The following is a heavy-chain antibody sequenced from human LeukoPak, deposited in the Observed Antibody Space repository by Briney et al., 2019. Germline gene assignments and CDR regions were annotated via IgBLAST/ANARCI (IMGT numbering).Heavy chain of an antibody. D-gene: IGHD7-27*01. CDR2: INPNSGGT. J-gene: IGHJ6*02. CDR3: ARPLGTSSSWYYYGMDV. V-gene: IGHV1-2*02. Sequence: ASVKVSCKASGYTFTGYYMHWVRQAPGQGLEWMGWINPNSGGTNYAQKFQGRVTMTRDTSISTAYMELSRLRSDDTAVYYCARPLGTSSSWYYYGMDVWGQGTTVTVSS. CDR1: GYTFTGYY.